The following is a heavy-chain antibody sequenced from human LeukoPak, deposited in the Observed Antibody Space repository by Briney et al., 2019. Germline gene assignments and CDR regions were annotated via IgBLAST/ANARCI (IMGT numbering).Heavy chain of an antibody. CDR2: ISDIGSI. CDR1: GGSISSYY. Sequence: SETLSLTCTVSGGSISSYYWSWIRQPPGKGLEWIAYISDIGSINYNPSLKSRVTISLDTSKNQFSLKLSSVTAADTAVYYCARKRQLGFYYYYGMDVWGQGTTVTVSS. CDR3: ARKRQLGFYYYYGMDV. D-gene: IGHD6-6*01. J-gene: IGHJ6*02. V-gene: IGHV4-59*12.